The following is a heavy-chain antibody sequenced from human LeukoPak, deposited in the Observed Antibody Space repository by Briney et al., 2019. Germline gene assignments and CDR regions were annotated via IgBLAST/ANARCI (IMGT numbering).Heavy chain of an antibody. CDR3: ARRKNLSSGYYDY. J-gene: IGHJ4*02. Sequence: PSETLLLPCTISGGSISSSRYYRGWFRQPPAKGLEWFGRICYNGGTYYNASLNSRVTISVDSFKKQFSLRLSSVTAADTAVYYCARRKNLSSGYYDYWGQGTLVTVSS. CDR1: GGSISSSRYY. D-gene: IGHD3-22*01. V-gene: IGHV4-39*01. CDR2: ICYNGGT.